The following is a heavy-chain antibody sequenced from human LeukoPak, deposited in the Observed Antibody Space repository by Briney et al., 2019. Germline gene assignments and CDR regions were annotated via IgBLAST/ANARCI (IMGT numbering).Heavy chain of an antibody. D-gene: IGHD3-10*01. CDR1: DYTFTSYG. CDR3: ARASMVRGVIIMYHFDY. CDR2: ISPYNGNT. V-gene: IGHV1-18*01. Sequence: ASVKVSCKASDYTFTSYGISWVRQAPGQGPEWMGWISPYNGNTNYAQKVQGRVTMTTDTSTSTAYMELRSLRSDDTAVYYCARASMVRGVIIMYHFDYWGQGTLVTVSS. J-gene: IGHJ4*02.